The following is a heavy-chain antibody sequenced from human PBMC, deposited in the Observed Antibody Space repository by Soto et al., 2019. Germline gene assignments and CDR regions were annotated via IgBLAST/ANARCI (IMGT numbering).Heavy chain of an antibody. CDR2: ISAYNGDT. CDR3: ARDRGVAPPVAGNTHYYYYMDV. J-gene: IGHJ6*03. Sequence: QDQLVQSGGEVKKPGASVKVSCKASGYSFTNYGITWVRQAPGQGFEWMGWISAYNGDTNYAQKLQGRVTMTTDASTSKAYLELRSLRSDDTALYYCARDRGVAPPVAGNTHYYYYMDVWGKGTTVTVSS. D-gene: IGHD6-19*01. V-gene: IGHV1-18*01. CDR1: GYSFTNYG.